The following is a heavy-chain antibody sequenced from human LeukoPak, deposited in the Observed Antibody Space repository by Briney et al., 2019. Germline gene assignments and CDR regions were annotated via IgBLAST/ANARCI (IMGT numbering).Heavy chain of an antibody. D-gene: IGHD5-12*01. CDR2: ISDSGGTT. Sequence: GGSLRLSCAASGFTFSTYAMSWVRQAPGKGLEWASAISDSGGTTYYADSVKGRFTISRDNSKNTLYLQMNSLRAEDTAVYYCAKDRHDSGYDGGCIFDYWGQGTLVTVSS. J-gene: IGHJ4*02. V-gene: IGHV3-23*01. CDR3: AKDRHDSGYDGGCIFDY. CDR1: GFTFSTYA.